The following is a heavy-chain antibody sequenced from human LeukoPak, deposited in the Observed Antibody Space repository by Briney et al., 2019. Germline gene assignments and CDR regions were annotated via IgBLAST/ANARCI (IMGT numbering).Heavy chain of an antibody. D-gene: IGHD4-17*01. Sequence: SETLSLTCTVSGGSISSYYWSWIRQPPGKGLEWIGYIYYSGSTNYNPSLKSRVTISVDTSKNQFSLKLSSVTAADTAVYYCARGPYGDYDPRYYFDYWGQGTLVTVSS. CDR2: IYYSGST. CDR3: ARGPYGDYDPRYYFDY. CDR1: GGSISSYY. J-gene: IGHJ4*02. V-gene: IGHV4-59*12.